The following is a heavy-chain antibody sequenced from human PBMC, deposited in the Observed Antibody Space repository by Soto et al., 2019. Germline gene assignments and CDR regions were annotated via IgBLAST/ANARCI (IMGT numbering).Heavy chain of an antibody. J-gene: IGHJ6*03. CDR3: ARDLRGTMVRGVNYYYYYMDV. Sequence: GASVKVSCKASGYTFTSYAMHWVRQAPGQRLEWMGWINAGNGNTKYSQKFQGRVTITRDTSASTAYMELSSLRSEDTAVYYCARDLRGTMVRGVNYYYYYMDVWGKGTTVTVSS. V-gene: IGHV1-3*01. D-gene: IGHD3-10*01. CDR1: GYTFTSYA. CDR2: INAGNGNT.